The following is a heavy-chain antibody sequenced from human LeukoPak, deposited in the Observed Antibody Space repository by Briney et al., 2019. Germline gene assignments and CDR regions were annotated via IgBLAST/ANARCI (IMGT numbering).Heavy chain of an antibody. Sequence: SETLSLTCNVSGGSISSSSYYWGWIRQPPGKGLEWIGTMYYSGTHYYNPSLKSRVTISVDTSKNRFFLILSSVTAADTAMYYCSIYDTSGSYSDYWGQGTLVTVSS. J-gene: IGHJ4*02. CDR2: MYYSGTH. CDR3: SIYDTSGSYSDY. V-gene: IGHV4-39*01. D-gene: IGHD3-22*01. CDR1: GGSISSSSYY.